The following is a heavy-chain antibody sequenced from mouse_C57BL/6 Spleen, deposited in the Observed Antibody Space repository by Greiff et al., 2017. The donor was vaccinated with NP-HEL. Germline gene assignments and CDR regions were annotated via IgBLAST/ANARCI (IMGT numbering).Heavy chain of an antibody. J-gene: IGHJ4*01. D-gene: IGHD1-1*01. CDR3: TRGITTVVAPAMDY. CDR1: GYTFTDYE. V-gene: IGHV1-15*01. CDR2: IDPETGGT. Sequence: VQLQQSGAELVRPGASVTLSCKASGYTFTDYEMHWVKQTPVHGLEWIGAIDPETGGTAYNQKFKGKAILTADKSSSTAYMELRSLTSEDSAVYYCTRGITTVVAPAMDYWGQGTSVTVSS.